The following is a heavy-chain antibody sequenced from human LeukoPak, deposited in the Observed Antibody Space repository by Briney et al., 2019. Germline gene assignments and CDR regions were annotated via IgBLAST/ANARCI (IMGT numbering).Heavy chain of an antibody. CDR1: GGSISSGDYY. J-gene: IGHJ4*02. CDR2: IYYSGST. Sequence: TASETLSLTCTVSGGSISSGDYYWSWIRQPPGKGLEWIGYIYYSGSTYYNPSLKSRVTISVDTSKNQFSLKLSSVTAADTAVYYCARIISGSRGYYFDYWGQGTLVTVSS. CDR3: ARIISGSRGYYFDY. V-gene: IGHV4-30-4*01. D-gene: IGHD1-26*01.